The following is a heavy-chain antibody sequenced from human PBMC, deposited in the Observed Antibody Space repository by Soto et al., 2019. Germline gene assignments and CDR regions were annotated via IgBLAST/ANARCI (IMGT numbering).Heavy chain of an antibody. CDR1: GGSISSSHW. D-gene: IGHD3-9*01. J-gene: IGHJ3*01. Sequence: QVQLQESGPGLVKPSGTLSLTCAVSGGSISSSHWWTWVRQSPGKGLEYIGEISHSGTSNSNPSLKRRVTLSDDKSKNHFSLTLTSVTAADTAVYYCARVVLTITRGAFDAWGQGTLVIVSS. CDR2: ISHSGTS. V-gene: IGHV4-4*02. CDR3: ARVVLTITRGAFDA.